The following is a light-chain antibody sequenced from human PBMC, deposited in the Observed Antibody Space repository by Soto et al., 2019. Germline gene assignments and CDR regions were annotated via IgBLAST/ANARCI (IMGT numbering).Light chain of an antibody. CDR1: SSDVGGYNF. CDR2: EVT. Sequence: QSALTQPASVSGSPGQSITISCTETSSDVGGYNFVSWYQQHPGKAPKLIIYEVTKRPSGVSDRFSGSKSGDTASLTISGLQPEDEADYHCGSFAGPSTHVVFGGGTKLTVL. CDR3: GSFAGPSTHVV. J-gene: IGLJ2*01. V-gene: IGLV2-23*02.